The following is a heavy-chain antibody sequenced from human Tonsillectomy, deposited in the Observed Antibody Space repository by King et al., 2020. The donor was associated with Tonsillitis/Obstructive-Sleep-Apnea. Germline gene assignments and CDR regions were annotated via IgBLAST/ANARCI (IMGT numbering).Heavy chain of an antibody. CDR1: GFTFSSYW. CDR2: INSDGSST. Sequence: VQLVESGGGLVQPGGSLRLSCAASGFTFSSYWMHWVRQAPGKGLVWVSRINSDGSSTSYADSVKGRFTISRDKAKNTLYLQMNSLRAEDTAVYYCAREVVAARGYNWFDPWGQGTLVTVSS. CDR3: AREVVAARGYNWFDP. V-gene: IGHV3-74*01. D-gene: IGHD2-15*01. J-gene: IGHJ5*02.